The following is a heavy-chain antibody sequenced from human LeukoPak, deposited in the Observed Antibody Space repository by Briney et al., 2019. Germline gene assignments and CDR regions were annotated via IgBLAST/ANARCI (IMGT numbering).Heavy chain of an antibody. D-gene: IGHD2-21*01. CDR1: GFTFSSYA. J-gene: IGHJ4*02. CDR2: ISYDGSNK. CDR3: ARGYCGGDCLDY. V-gene: IGHV3-30*04. Sequence: PGRSLRLSCAASGFTFSSYAMHWVRQAPGKGLEWVAVISYDGSNKYSADSVKGRFTISRGNSKSTLYLQMNSLRAEDTAVYYCARGYCGGDCLDYWGQGTLVTVSS.